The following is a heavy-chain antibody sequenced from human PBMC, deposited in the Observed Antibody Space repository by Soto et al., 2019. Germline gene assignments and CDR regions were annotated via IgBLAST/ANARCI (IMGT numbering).Heavy chain of an antibody. V-gene: IGHV3-21*01. D-gene: IGHD5-18*01. CDR3: ARDVDTAMVNSYYYYGMDV. CDR2: ISSSSSYI. Sequence: LILSCAASGFTFSSYSMNWVRQAPGKGLEWVSSISSSSSYIYYADSVKGRFTISRDNAKNSLYLQMNSLRAEDTAVYYCARDVDTAMVNSYYYYGMDVWGQGTTVTVSS. J-gene: IGHJ6*02. CDR1: GFTFSSYS.